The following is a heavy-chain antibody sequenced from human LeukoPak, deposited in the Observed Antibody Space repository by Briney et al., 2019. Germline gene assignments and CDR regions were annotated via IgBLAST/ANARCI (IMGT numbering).Heavy chain of an antibody. Sequence: SVKLSCKASGGPFSYYAISWVRRSPGQRLEWMGGFIPIFGTAKYAPKFQGRVTITADESTSTAYMELSSLRSEDTAVSYCAREPNRYCSGGSCYSGGYNWFDPWGQGTLVTVSS. CDR1: GGPFSYYA. J-gene: IGHJ5*02. D-gene: IGHD2-15*01. CDR3: AREPNRYCSGGSCYSGGYNWFDP. V-gene: IGHV1-69*13. CDR2: FIPIFGTA.